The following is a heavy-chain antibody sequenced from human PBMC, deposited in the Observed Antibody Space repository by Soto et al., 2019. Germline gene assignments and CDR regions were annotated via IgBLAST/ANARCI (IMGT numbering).Heavy chain of an antibody. CDR3: VRDAPGGDDFWRNYLNLRYFQH. J-gene: IGHJ1*01. CDR2: ISTGSRYI. Sequence: EVQLVESGGGLVNPGGSLSLSCAVSGFIFSDFSMTWVRQAPGKGLEWVSSISTGSRYIYYGDSLKGRFNTSRDDAKNTLILQVSRLRAEDPAMYYCVRDAPGGDDFWRNYLNLRYFQHWGQGALVTVSS. V-gene: IGHV3-21*02. CDR1: GFIFSDFS. D-gene: IGHD3-3*01.